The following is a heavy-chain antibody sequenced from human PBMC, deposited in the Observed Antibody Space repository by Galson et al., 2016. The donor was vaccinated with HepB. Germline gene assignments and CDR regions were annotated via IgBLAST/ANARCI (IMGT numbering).Heavy chain of an antibody. CDR2: IWYDGSNK. D-gene: IGHD2-15*01. V-gene: IGHV3-33*01. CDR3: ARFGGSLGMDV. Sequence: SLRLSCAASGFTFSDFGMHWVRQAPGKGLEWVARIWYDGSNKHYADSVKGRFTISRDNSKNTLYLQMNSLTAEDTAVYYCARFGGSLGMDVWGQGTTVTVSS. CDR1: GFTFSDFG. J-gene: IGHJ6*02.